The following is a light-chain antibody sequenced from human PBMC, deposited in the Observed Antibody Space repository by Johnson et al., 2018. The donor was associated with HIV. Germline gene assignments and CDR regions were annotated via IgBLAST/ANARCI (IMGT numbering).Light chain of an antibody. CDR2: ENN. CDR1: SSSIGSNY. V-gene: IGLV1-51*02. Sequence: QPVLTQPPSVSAAPGQKVSISCSGNSSSIGSNYVSWYQQLPGAAPKLLIFENNKRPSGIPDRFSGSKSGTSASLAISGLQAEDEADYYCAAWDDSLNGLYVFGTGTKVTVL. CDR3: AAWDDSLNGLYV. J-gene: IGLJ1*01.